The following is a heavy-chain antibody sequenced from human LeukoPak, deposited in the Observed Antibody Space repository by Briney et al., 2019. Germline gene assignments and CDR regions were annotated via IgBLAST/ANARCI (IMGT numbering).Heavy chain of an antibody. Sequence: SGGSLRLSCAASGFTFSSYGMHWVRQAPGKGLEWVAVIWYDGSNKYYADSVRGRFTISRDNSKNTLYLQMNSLRAEDTAVYYCARGVVITSGLDYWGPGTLVTVSS. J-gene: IGHJ4*02. CDR3: ARGVVITSGLDY. CDR1: GFTFSSYG. D-gene: IGHD3-22*01. CDR2: IWYDGSNK. V-gene: IGHV3-33*01.